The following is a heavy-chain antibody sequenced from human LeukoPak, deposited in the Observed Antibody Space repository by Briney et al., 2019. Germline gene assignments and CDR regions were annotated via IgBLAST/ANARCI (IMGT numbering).Heavy chain of an antibody. CDR3: AREDGDCRRPYYYYGMDV. V-gene: IGHV4-38-2*02. Sequence: SETLSLTCAVSGYSISSGYYWGWIRQPPGKGLEWIGSIYHSGGTYYNPSLKSRVTISVDTSKNQFSLKLSSVTAADTAVYYCAREDGDCRRPYYYYGMDVWGKGTTVTVSS. D-gene: IGHD2-21*02. J-gene: IGHJ6*04. CDR2: IYHSGGT. CDR1: GYSISSGYY.